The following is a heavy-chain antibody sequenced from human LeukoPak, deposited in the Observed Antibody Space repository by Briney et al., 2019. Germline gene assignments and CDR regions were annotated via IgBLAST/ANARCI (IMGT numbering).Heavy chain of an antibody. D-gene: IGHD6-19*01. V-gene: IGHV1-2*02. Sequence: ASVKVSCMASGYTFTGYYMHWMRQAPGQGLEWMGWINPNSGGTNYAQKFQGRVTMTRDTSISTAYMELSRLRSDDTAVYYCARSGWYAYYFDYWGQGTLVTVSS. CDR2: INPNSGGT. CDR3: ARSGWYAYYFDY. J-gene: IGHJ4*02. CDR1: GYTFTGYY.